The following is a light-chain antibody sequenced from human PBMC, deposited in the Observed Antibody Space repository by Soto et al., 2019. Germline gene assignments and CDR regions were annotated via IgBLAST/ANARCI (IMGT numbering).Light chain of an antibody. CDR3: QHYGSSRT. CDR2: GAS. CDR1: KRVSSSY. V-gene: IGKV3-20*01. J-gene: IGKJ1*01. Sequence: EIVMTQSPGTLSVSPGERVTLSCRASKRVSSSYLAWYQQKPGQAPRLLIYGASSRTTGIPDRFSGSGSGTDFTLTISRLEPEDFAVYYCQHYGSSRTCGKGTKMDIK.